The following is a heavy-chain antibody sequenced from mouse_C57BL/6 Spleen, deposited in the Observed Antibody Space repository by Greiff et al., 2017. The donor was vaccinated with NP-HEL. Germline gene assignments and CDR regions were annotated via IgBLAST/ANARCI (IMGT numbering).Heavy chain of an antibody. CDR2: ISYDGSN. J-gene: IGHJ1*03. D-gene: IGHD1-1*01. CDR1: GYSITSGYY. V-gene: IGHV3-6*01. CDR3: ARGGGSSHWYFDV. Sequence: VQLKQSGPGLVKPSQSLSLTCSVTGYSITSGYYWNWIRQFPGNKLEWMGYISYDGSNNYNPSLKNRISITRDTSKNQFFLKLNSVTTEDTATYYCARGGGSSHWYFDVWGTGTTVTVSS.